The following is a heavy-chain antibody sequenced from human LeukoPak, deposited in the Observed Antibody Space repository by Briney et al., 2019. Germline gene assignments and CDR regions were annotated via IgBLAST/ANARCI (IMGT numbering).Heavy chain of an antibody. V-gene: IGHV1-2*02. CDR1: GYTFTGYY. CDR3: ARVRNLAVDYDSSGYYYGLDY. J-gene: IGHJ4*02. Sequence: ASVKVSCKASGYTFTGYYMHWVRQAPGQGLEWMGWINPNSGGTNYAQKFQGRVTMTRDTSISTAYMELSRLRSDDTAVYYCARVRNLAVDYDSSGYYYGLDYWGQGTLVTVSS. CDR2: INPNSGGT. D-gene: IGHD3-22*01.